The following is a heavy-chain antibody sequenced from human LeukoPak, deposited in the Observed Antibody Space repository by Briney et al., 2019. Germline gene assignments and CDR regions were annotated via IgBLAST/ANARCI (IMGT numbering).Heavy chain of an antibody. Sequence: SQTLSLTCAISGDSVSSNSAAWNWIRQSPSRGLEWLGRTYYRSKWYNDYAVSVKSRITINPDTSKNQFSLQLNSVTPEDTAVYYCARDRVEDYDFWSGYRPYGMDVWGQGTTVPVSS. CDR2: TYYRSKWYN. CDR3: ARDRVEDYDFWSGYRPYGMDV. V-gene: IGHV6-1*01. D-gene: IGHD3-3*01. J-gene: IGHJ6*02. CDR1: GDSVSSNSAA.